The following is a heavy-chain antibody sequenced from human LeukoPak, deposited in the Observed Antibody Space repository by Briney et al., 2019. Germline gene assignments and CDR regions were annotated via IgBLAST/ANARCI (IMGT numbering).Heavy chain of an antibody. CDR3: ARFVVVTAGDY. Sequence: QPGGSLRLSCLASGFALSNYWMHWVRQAPGKGLVWVARLHSNGAFTTYADSVKGRFTISRDTAKNTLYLQMNSLRAEDTAVYYCARFVVVTAGDYWGQGTLVTVSS. CDR2: LHSNGAFT. D-gene: IGHD2-21*02. V-gene: IGHV3-74*01. J-gene: IGHJ4*01. CDR1: GFALSNYW.